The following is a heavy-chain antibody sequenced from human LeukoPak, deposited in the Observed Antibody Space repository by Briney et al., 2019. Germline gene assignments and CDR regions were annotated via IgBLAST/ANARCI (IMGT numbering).Heavy chain of an antibody. D-gene: IGHD3-22*01. Sequence: PSETLSLTCTVPGGSISSYYWSWIRQPPGKGLEWIGYIYYSGSTSYNPSLKSRVTIAVDTSKNQFSLKLSSVTAADTAVYYCARGYCYDSSGYRYYYYYYMDVWGKGTTVTVSS. V-gene: IGHV4-59*01. CDR3: ARGYCYDSSGYRYYYYYYMDV. CDR2: IYYSGST. J-gene: IGHJ6*03. CDR1: GGSISSYY.